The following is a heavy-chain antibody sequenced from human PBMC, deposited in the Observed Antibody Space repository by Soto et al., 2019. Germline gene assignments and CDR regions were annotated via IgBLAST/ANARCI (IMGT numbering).Heavy chain of an antibody. CDR1: GASFSGSY. CDR3: ARGELTDSSGYDYWYFDL. CDR2: IHYSGST. V-gene: IGHV4-31*11. D-gene: IGHD3-22*01. Sequence: SETLSLPCAVSGASFSGSYWSWIRQHPGKGLEWIGYIHYSGSTYYNPSLKSRVTLSVDTSKNQFSLKLSSVTAADTAVYYCARGELTDSSGYDYWYFDLWGRGTLVTVS. J-gene: IGHJ2*01.